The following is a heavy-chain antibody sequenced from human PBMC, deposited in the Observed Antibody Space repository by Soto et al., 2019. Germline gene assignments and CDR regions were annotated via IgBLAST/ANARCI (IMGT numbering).Heavy chain of an antibody. CDR2: IYYSGST. V-gene: IGHV4-39*01. Sequence: PSETLSLTCTVSGGSISSSSYYWGWIRQPPGKGLEWIGSIYYSGSTYYNPSLKSRVTISVDTSKNQFSLKLSSVTAADTAVYYCASHNGEQQPHAFDIWGQGTMVTVSS. CDR1: GGSISSSSYY. CDR3: ASHNGEQQPHAFDI. D-gene: IGHD6-13*01. J-gene: IGHJ3*02.